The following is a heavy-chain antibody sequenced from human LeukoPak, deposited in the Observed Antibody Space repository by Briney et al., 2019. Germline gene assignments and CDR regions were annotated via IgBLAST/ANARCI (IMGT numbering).Heavy chain of an antibody. CDR1: GFTFSSYS. CDR2: ISSSSSYI. Sequence: GGSLRLSCAASGFTFSSYSINWVRQAPGKGLEWVSSISSSSSYIYYADSVKGRFTISRDNAKNSLYLQMNSLRAEDTAVYYCARDAYYYDSSGYPQLDYWGQGTLVTVSS. CDR3: ARDAYYYDSSGYPQLDY. V-gene: IGHV3-21*01. J-gene: IGHJ4*02. D-gene: IGHD3-22*01.